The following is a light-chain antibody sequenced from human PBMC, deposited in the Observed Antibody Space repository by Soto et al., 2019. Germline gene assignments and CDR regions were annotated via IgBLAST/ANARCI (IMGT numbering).Light chain of an antibody. J-gene: IGKJ1*01. CDR1: QTVRSGF. CDR3: QHYGRSSWT. Sequence: DIELTQSPGTLSLSPGERVTLSCRARQTVRSGFVAWYQQKPGQAPRLLIYGASTRATGIPVRFSGSGSGTDFSLTISSLEPEDLAVYYCQHYGRSSWTFGQGTKVEIK. CDR2: GAS. V-gene: IGKV3-20*01.